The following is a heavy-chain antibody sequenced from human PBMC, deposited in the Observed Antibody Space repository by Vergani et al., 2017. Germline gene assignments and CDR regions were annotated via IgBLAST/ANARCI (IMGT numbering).Heavy chain of an antibody. J-gene: IGHJ4*02. D-gene: IGHD5-24*01. Sequence: QVQLVQSGAEVKKPGSSVKVSCKASGGTFSSYTISWVRQAPGQGLEWIGRIIPILGIANYAQKFQGRVTITADKSTSTAYMELSSLRSEDTAVYYCASGPTHRDGYNDDYWGQGTLVTVSS. V-gene: IGHV1-69*02. CDR2: IIPILGIA. CDR1: GGTFSSYT. CDR3: ASGPTHRDGYNDDY.